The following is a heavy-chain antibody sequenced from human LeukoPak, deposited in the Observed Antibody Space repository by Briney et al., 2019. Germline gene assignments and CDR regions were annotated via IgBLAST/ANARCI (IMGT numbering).Heavy chain of an antibody. D-gene: IGHD2-2*01. CDR1: GGTFSSYA. CDR3: AREQGGMRARTSCLDY. CDR2: IIPILGIA. J-gene: IGHJ4*02. V-gene: IGHV1-69*04. Sequence: ASVKVSCKASGGTFSSYAISWVRQAPGQGLEWMGRIIPILGIANYAQKFQGRVTITADKSTSTAYMELSSLRSEDTAVYYCAREQGGMRARTSCLDYWGQGTLVTVSS.